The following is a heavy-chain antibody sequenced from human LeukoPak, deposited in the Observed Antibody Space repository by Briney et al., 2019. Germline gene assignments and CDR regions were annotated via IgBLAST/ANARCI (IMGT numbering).Heavy chain of an antibody. V-gene: IGHV3-11*01. D-gene: IGHD1/OR15-1a*01. CDR2: INSSSRWI. J-gene: IGHJ3*01. CDR3: ARWEWEQPLGDV. CDR1: VFILSDYY. Sequence: GGSLRLSCVASVFILSDYYRSWIRQAPGQGRAWISYINSSSRWIYYAGSVKGRFTTSRHNPKNSLYLQVNRQRVDDAAVYYCARWEWEQPLGDVWGQGTRVSVSS.